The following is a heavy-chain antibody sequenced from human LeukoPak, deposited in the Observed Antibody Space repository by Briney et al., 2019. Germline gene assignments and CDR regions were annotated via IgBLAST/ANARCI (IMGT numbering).Heavy chain of an antibody. CDR1: GFTFTTYT. D-gene: IGHD5-12*01. V-gene: IGHV3-21*01. CDR3: ARDRGIVAFDY. Sequence: PGGSLRLSCTASGFTFTTYTIDWVRQAPGKGLEWVSSITSSGSGIKYADSVKGRFTISRDNAKNSVYLQMNSLRAEDTAVYYCARDRGIVAFDYWGQGTLVTVSS. CDR2: ITSSGSGI. J-gene: IGHJ4*02.